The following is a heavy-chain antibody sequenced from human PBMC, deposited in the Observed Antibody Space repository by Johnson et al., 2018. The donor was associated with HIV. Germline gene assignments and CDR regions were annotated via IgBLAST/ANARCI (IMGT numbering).Heavy chain of an antibody. D-gene: IGHD5-18*01. CDR2: ISYDAKHK. V-gene: IGHV3-30*04. Sequence: QVQLVESGGGVVQPGRSLRLSCAASGFIFSSYAIHWVRQAPGKGLEWVAVISYDAKHKYYADSVKGRFTISRDNSKNTLYLQMNSLRAEDTAVYYCARVSLAYSYGYDALDIWGQGTMVTVSS. CDR3: ARVSLAYSYGYDALDI. J-gene: IGHJ3*02. CDR1: GFIFSSYA.